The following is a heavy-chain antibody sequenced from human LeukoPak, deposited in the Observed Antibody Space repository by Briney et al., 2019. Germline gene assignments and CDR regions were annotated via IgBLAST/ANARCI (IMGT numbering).Heavy chain of an antibody. CDR1: GGSISTYS. Sequence: PSETLSLTCTVSGGSISTYSWTWIRQSPGKGLEWIGYIYYSGSTNYNPSLKSRVTISVDTSKNQFSLKLSSVTAADTAVYYCARRSAYYDYVWGSYRYGDDAFDIWGQGTMITVSS. J-gene: IGHJ3*02. CDR3: ARRSAYYDYVWGSYRYGDDAFDI. CDR2: IYYSGST. V-gene: IGHV4-59*01. D-gene: IGHD3-16*02.